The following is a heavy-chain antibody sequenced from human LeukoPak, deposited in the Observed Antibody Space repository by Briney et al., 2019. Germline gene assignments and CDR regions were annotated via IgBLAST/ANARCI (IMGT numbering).Heavy chain of an antibody. CDR1: GGSISSSSYY. V-gene: IGHV4-39*01. CDR3: ASSSSWSRSNFDY. J-gene: IGHJ4*02. D-gene: IGHD6-13*01. CDR2: IYYSGST. Sequence: SETLSLTCTVSGGSISSSSYYWGWLRQPPGKGLEWNVSIYYSGSTYYNPSLNSRVTISVDTSKNQFSLKLSSVTAADTAVYYCASSSSWSRSNFDYWGQGTLVTVSS.